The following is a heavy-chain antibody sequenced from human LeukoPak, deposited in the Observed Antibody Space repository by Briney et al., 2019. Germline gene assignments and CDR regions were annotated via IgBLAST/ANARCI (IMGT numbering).Heavy chain of an antibody. J-gene: IGHJ4*02. CDR3: AGHFAYSSSSYFDY. Sequence: SETLSLTCTVSGGSVNSGNYYWSWIRQPPGKGLEWIGYVYYTGSTNYNPSLKSRVTMFEDKSKNQFSPRLSSVTVADTAVYYCAGHFAYSSSSYFDYWGQGSLVTVSS. CDR1: GGSVNSGNYY. D-gene: IGHD6-6*01. V-gene: IGHV4-61*01. CDR2: VYYTGST.